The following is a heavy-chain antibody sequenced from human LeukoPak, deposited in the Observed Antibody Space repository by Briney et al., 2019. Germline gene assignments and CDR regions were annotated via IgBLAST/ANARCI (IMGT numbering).Heavy chain of an antibody. CDR2: ISSSSAYI. Sequence: PGGSLRLSCEASGFSLTNYGMDWVRQAPGKGLEWVSSISSSSAYIYYAASVRGRFTISRDNAKNSLYLQMNSLRAEDTAVYYYARELSSSGYYFDSWGQGNLVTVSS. D-gene: IGHD5-18*01. J-gene: IGHJ4*02. CDR3: ARELSSSGYYFDS. V-gene: IGHV3-21*01. CDR1: GFSLTNYG.